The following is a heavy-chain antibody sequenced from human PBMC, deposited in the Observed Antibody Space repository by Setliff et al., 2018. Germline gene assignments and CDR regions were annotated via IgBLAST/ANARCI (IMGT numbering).Heavy chain of an antibody. Sequence: GASVKVSCKASGYTFTSYYMYWLRQAPGQGPEWMGIINIGGGSASYAQKFQGRVTVSTDTSTTTAYLELRFLRPDDTALYYCARINFFVSSGYYYAPDSWGQGTMVTVS. J-gene: IGHJ4*02. CDR1: GYTFTSYY. V-gene: IGHV1-46*01. D-gene: IGHD3-22*01. CDR3: ARINFFVSSGYYYAPDS. CDR2: INIGGGSA.